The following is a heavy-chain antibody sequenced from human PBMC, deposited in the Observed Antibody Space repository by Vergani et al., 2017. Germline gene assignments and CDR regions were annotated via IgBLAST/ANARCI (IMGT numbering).Heavy chain of an antibody. V-gene: IGHV4-61*01. Sequence: QVQLQESGPGLVKPSETLSLTCTVSGGSVSSGSYYWSWIRQPPGKGLEWIGYIYYSGSTNYNPSLRSRVTISVDTSKNQFSLKLRSLTAADTAVYYCARALRYYDTSWYFDLWGRGTLVTGSS. D-gene: IGHD3-22*01. CDR1: GGSVSSGSYY. CDR2: IYYSGST. CDR3: ARALRYYDTSWYFDL. J-gene: IGHJ2*01.